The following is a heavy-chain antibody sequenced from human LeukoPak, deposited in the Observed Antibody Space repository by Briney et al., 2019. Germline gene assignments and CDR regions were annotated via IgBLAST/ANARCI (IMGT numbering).Heavy chain of an antibody. Sequence: SETLSLTRTVSGGSISSGGYYWSWIRQHPGKGLEWIGYIYYSGSTYYNPSLKSRVTISVDTSKNQFSLKLSSVTAADTAVYYCARADYYGSGSADYWGQGTLVTVSS. D-gene: IGHD3-10*01. V-gene: IGHV4-31*03. CDR1: GGSISSGGYY. CDR2: IYYSGST. J-gene: IGHJ4*02. CDR3: ARADYYGSGSADY.